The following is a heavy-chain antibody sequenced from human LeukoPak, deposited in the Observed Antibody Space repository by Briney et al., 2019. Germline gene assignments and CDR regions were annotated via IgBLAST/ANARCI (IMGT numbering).Heavy chain of an antibody. D-gene: IGHD1-7*01. CDR2: INDSGRT. CDR3: ARRWNYGRNYYIDV. J-gene: IGHJ6*03. V-gene: IGHV4-34*01. Sequence: SETLSLTCAVYGGSFSNYYWSWIRQTPGKGMEWIGGINDSGRTNYNPSLMSRVTVSVDTSKNQFSLRLTSVTATDTAVYYCARRWNYGRNYYIDVWGKGATVSVSS. CDR1: GGSFSNYY.